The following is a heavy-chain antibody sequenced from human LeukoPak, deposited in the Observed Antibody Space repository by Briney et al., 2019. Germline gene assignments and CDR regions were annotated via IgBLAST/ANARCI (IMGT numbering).Heavy chain of an antibody. V-gene: IGHV3-23*01. D-gene: IGHD6-19*01. Sequence: PGGSLRLSCAASGFTSGCCAKSWVRQAPGKGLEWVSSISGNGGSTFYADSVKGRFTISRDNSKNTLYLQMNSLRVEDSATYYCAARPTSAAVAPSDYWGQGTLVTVSS. CDR2: ISGNGGST. CDR3: AARPTSAAVAPSDY. J-gene: IGHJ4*02. CDR1: GFTSGCCA.